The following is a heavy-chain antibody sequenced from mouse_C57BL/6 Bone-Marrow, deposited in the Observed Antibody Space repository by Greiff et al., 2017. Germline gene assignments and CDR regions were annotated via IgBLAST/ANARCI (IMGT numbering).Heavy chain of an antibody. CDR2: ISDGGSYT. J-gene: IGHJ4*01. Sequence: EVQVVESGGGLVKPGGSLKLSCAASGFTFSSYAMSWVRQTPEKRLEWVATISDGGSYTYYPDNVKGRFTISRDNAKNNLYLQMSHLKSEDTAMYYCARRGPHYYGTGAMDYWGQGTSVTVSS. CDR1: GFTFSSYA. V-gene: IGHV5-4*01. CDR3: ARRGPHYYGTGAMDY. D-gene: IGHD1-1*01.